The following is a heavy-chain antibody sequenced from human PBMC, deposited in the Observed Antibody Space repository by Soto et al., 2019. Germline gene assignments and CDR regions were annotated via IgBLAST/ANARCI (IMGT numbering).Heavy chain of an antibody. V-gene: IGHV1-69*02. D-gene: IGHD2-2*02. J-gene: IGHJ4*02. CDR1: GGTFSSYT. Sequence: QVQLVQSGAEVKKPGSSVKVSCKASGGTFSSYTISWVRQAPGQGLEWMGRIIPILGIANYAQKCQGRVTITADKTTSTAHMELSSLRSGDTAVYYCAMEYCRSTGRYRDYWGEGALVAVSS. CDR2: IIPILGIA. CDR3: AMEYCRSTGRYRDY.